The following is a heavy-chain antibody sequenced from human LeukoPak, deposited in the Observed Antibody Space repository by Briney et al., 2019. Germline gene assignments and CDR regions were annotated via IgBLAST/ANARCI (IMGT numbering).Heavy chain of an antibody. CDR3: ARQKGGVAGLKYYFDY. Sequence: SETLSLTCTVSGGSINSSTYYWGWIRQSPGKGLEWIGSISYTGTTYYKSSLKSRVTISVDTSKNQFSLNLSSVTAADTAVYYCARQKGGVAGLKYYFDYWGQGTLVTVSS. D-gene: IGHD6-19*01. V-gene: IGHV4-39*01. CDR2: ISYTGTT. CDR1: GGSINSSTYY. J-gene: IGHJ4*02.